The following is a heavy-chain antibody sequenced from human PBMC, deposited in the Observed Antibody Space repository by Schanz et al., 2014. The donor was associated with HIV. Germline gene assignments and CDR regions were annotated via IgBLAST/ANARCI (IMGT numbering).Heavy chain of an antibody. V-gene: IGHV1-69*01. CDR2: IIPIFGTA. J-gene: IGHJ6*02. CDR3: ADAPVERGYYYYGMDV. CDR1: GGTFSSYA. Sequence: QVQLVQSGAEVKKPGSSVKVSCKASGGTFSSYAISWVRQAPGQGLEWMGGIIPIFGTANYAQKFQGRVTITADESTSTAYMELSSLRSEDTAVYYCADAPVERGYYYYGMDVWGQGTTVTVPS. D-gene: IGHD1-1*01.